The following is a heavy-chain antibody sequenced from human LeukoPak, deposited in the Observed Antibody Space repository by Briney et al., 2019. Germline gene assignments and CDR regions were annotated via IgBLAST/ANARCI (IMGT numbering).Heavy chain of an antibody. J-gene: IGHJ4*02. CDR3: ARAGIAVAARGDYFDY. V-gene: IGHV4-34*01. D-gene: IGHD6-19*01. CDR1: GVSFSGYY. CDR2: INNSGST. Sequence: PSETLSLTCAVYGVSFSGYYWSWIRQPPGNGLEWIGAINNSGSTNYNPSLKSRVTISVDTSKNQFSLKLSSVTAADTAVYYCARAGIAVAARGDYFDYWGQGTLVTVSS.